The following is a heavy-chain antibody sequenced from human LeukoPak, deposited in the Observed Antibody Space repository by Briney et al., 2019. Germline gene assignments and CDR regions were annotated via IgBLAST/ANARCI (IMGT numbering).Heavy chain of an antibody. D-gene: IGHD2-2*02. CDR1: GGTFSSYA. V-gene: IGHV1-8*02. CDR2: INPSGGST. J-gene: IGHJ4*02. Sequence: ASVKVSCKASGGTFSSYAISWVRQAPGQGLEWMGIINPSGGSTSYAQKFQGRVTMTRNTSISTAYMELSSLRSEDTAVYYCARGIRSDFDYWGQGTLVTVSS. CDR3: ARGIRSDFDY.